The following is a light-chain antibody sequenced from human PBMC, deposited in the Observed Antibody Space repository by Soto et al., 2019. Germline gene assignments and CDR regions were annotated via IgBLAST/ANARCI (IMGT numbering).Light chain of an antibody. CDR2: AAS. V-gene: IGKV1-33*01. J-gene: IGKJ2*01. Sequence: DIQVTQSPSSLSASVGDRVTITCQASQDISDFLNWYQQKPGKAPKLLIYAASILETGVPSRFSGSGSGTDFTFTISSLQPEDFATYYCQQYDILPTFGQGTKVEMK. CDR3: QQYDILPT. CDR1: QDISDF.